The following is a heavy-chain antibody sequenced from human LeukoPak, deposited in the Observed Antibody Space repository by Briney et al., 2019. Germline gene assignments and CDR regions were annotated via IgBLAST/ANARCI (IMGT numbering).Heavy chain of an antibody. CDR3: AKQGPGWCSSTSCYGVDD. CDR1: GYAFTSHA. J-gene: IGHJ4*02. V-gene: IGHV7-4-1*02. Sequence: ASVKVSCKASGYAFTSHAMNWVRQAPGQGLEWMGWINTNTGNPTYAQDFTERFVFSLDTPVSTAYLLISSLKPEDTAVYYCAKQGPGWCSSTSCYGVDDWGQGTLVTVSS. D-gene: IGHD2-2*01. CDR2: INTNTGNP.